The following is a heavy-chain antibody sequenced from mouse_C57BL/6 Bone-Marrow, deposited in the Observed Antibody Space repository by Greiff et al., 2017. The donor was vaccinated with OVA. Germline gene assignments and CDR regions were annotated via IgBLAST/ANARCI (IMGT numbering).Heavy chain of an antibody. CDR1: GFNIKDDY. D-gene: IGHD2-14*01. V-gene: IGHV14-4*01. J-gene: IGHJ2*01. CDR3: TIGSYYFDY. Sequence: VQLQLSGAELVRPGASVKLSCTASGFNIKDDYMHWVKQRPEQGLEWIGWIDPENGDTEYASKFQGKATITADSSSNTAYLQLSSLTSEDTAVYYCTIGSYYFDYWGQGTTLTVSS. CDR2: IDPENGDT.